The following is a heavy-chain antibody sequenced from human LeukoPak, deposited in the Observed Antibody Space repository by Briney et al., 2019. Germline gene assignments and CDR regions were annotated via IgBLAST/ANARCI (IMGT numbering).Heavy chain of an antibody. CDR2: IYPGDSDT. CDR1: GYSFTSYW. D-gene: IGHD3-10*01. V-gene: IGHV5-51*01. CDR3: ARTYYYGSGSPSGFDP. J-gene: IGHJ5*02. Sequence: GESLKISCKGSGYSFTSYWIGWVRQMPGKGLEWMVIIYPGDSDTRYSPSFQGQVTISADKSISTAYLQWSSLKASDTAMYYCARTYYYGSGSPSGFDPWGQGTLVTVSS.